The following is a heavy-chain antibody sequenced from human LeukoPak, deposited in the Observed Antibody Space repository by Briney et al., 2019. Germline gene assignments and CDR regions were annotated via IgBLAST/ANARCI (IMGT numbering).Heavy chain of an antibody. D-gene: IGHD2-2*01. CDR2: INPNSGGT. CDR3: ARDATRWYCSSTSCYLSWFDP. V-gene: IGHV1-2*02. J-gene: IGHJ5*02. CDR1: GYTFTGYH. Sequence: GASVKVSCKASGYTFTGYHMHWVRQAPGQGLEWMGWINPNSGGTNYAQKFQGGVTMTRDTSISTAYMELSRLRSDDTAVYYCARDATRWYCSSTSCYLSWFDPWGQGTLVTVSS.